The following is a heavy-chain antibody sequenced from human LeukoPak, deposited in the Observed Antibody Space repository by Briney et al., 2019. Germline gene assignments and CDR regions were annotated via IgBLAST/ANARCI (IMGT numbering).Heavy chain of an antibody. CDR2: ISGSGTNT. J-gene: IGHJ4*02. CDR3: ATYRQVLLPFES. Sequence: PGGSLRLSCAASGFTFSSYAMNWVRQAPGKGLEWVSGISGSGTNTYYADSVKGRFTISRDNSKNTLYMQMNSLRAEDTAVYYCATYRQVLLPFESWGQGTLVTVSS. CDR1: GFTFSSYA. D-gene: IGHD2-8*02. V-gene: IGHV3-23*01.